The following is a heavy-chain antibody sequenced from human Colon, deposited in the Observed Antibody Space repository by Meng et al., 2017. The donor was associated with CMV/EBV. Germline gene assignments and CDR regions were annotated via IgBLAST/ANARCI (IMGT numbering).Heavy chain of an antibody. V-gene: IGHV4-39*07. CDR2: IFYTGTT. CDR3: IRETTGSSSSY. CDR1: GGSISSSSYY. Sequence: LQRQESGPGLVRPSETLSLTCTVSGGSISSSSYYWAWIRQPPGKGLEWIGSIFYTGTTYYKPSLKSRVTISVDTSKNQFSLKLSSVTAADTAVYYCIRETTGSSSSYWGQGTLVTVSS. J-gene: IGHJ4*02. D-gene: IGHD6-6*01.